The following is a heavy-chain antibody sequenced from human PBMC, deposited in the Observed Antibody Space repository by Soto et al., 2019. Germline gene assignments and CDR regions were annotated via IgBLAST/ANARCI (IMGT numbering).Heavy chain of an antibody. CDR2: AIPFYGST. D-gene: IGHD1-26*01. CDR3: ARRGVANSRDAFDI. J-gene: IGHJ3*02. V-gene: IGHV1-69*06. CDR1: GGTFGNYA. Sequence: QVQLVQSGAEVKKPGTSVKVSCEVSGGTFGNYAITWVRQAPGQGLEWLGGAIPFYGSTNYSQKCQGRVTTTAGKSATTTFMELSSLRSDVPDVYYCARRGVANSRDAFDIWGQGTLVTVS.